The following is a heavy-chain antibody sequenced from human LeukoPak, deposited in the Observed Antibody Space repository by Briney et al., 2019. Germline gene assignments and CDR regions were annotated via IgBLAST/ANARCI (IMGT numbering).Heavy chain of an antibody. J-gene: IGHJ3*02. CDR2: IYYSGST. Sequence: SETLSLTCTVSGGSISSSSYYWGWIRQPPGKGLEWIGSIYYSGSTYYNPSLKSRVTISVDTSKIQFSLKLSSVTAADTAVYYCARGRAPSRWLFILNAFDIWGQGTMVTVSS. CDR3: ARGRAPSRWLFILNAFDI. V-gene: IGHV4-39*07. D-gene: IGHD3-22*01. CDR1: GGSISSSSYY.